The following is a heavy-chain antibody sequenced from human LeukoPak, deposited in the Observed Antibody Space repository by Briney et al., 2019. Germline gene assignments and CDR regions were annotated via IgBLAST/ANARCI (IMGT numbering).Heavy chain of an antibody. V-gene: IGHV4-31*03. CDR3: ARVLRVLWSGESRSWYSDL. Sequence: SETLSLTCTVSGGSINSGAYYWSWIRQHPGKGLEWIGYIYYSGSTYYNPSLQSRVTISVDTSKSQFSLKLNSVTAADTALYYCARVLRVLWSGESRSWYSDLWGRGTLVTVSS. J-gene: IGHJ2*01. D-gene: IGHD3-10*01. CDR1: GGSINSGAYY. CDR2: IYYSGST.